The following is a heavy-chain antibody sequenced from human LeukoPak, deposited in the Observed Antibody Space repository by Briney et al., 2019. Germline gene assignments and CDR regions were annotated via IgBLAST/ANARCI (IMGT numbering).Heavy chain of an antibody. J-gene: IGHJ4*02. CDR1: GYTFTGYY. CDR3: ATRVVAGIPYYFDH. Sequence: ASVKVSCKTSGYTFTGYYMHWVRQAPGQGLEWMGWMNPNSGGSNYAQKFQGRVTMTRDTSIGTSYMELSSLRSDDTAVYYCATRVVAGIPYYFDHWGQGTLVTVSS. V-gene: IGHV1-2*02. D-gene: IGHD6-19*01. CDR2: MNPNSGGS.